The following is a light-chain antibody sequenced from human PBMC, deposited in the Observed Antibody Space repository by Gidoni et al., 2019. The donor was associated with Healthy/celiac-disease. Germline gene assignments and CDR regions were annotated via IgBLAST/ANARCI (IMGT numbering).Light chain of an antibody. V-gene: IGKV3-11*01. Sequence: EIVLPQTPATLSLSPGESATLSCSASQSVSSYLDWYQQKPGQAPRLLIYDASNRATGIPARFSGSGSGTDFTLTISSLEPEDFAVYYCQQRSNWTRYTFGQGTKLEIK. CDR3: QQRSNWTRYT. CDR2: DAS. CDR1: QSVSSY. J-gene: IGKJ2*01.